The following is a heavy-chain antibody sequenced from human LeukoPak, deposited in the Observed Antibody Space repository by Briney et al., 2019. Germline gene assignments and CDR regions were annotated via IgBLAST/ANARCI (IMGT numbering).Heavy chain of an antibody. J-gene: IGHJ4*02. Sequence: GGSLRLSCAASGFTFSSYAMSWVRQAPGKGLEWVSAISGSGGSTYYADSVKGRFTISRDNSKNTLYLQMNSLRAEDTAVYYCATGHDDSSGYFDYWGQGTLVTVSS. D-gene: IGHD3-22*01. CDR3: ATGHDDSSGYFDY. V-gene: IGHV3-23*01. CDR1: GFTFSSYA. CDR2: ISGSGGST.